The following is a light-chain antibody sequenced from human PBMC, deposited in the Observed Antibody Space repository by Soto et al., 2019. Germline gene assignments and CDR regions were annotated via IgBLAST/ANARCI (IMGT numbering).Light chain of an antibody. CDR2: DAS. V-gene: IGKV3D-20*02. J-gene: IGKJ5*01. CDR1: QTISSSS. CDR3: QQRSNWPPT. Sequence: IVSTQSPGTLSLSPGERATLSCRASQTISSSSLAWYQQKPGQPPRLLIYDASNRGTGITARFSGSGSGTDFTLTISSLEPEDFAVYYCQQRSNWPPTFGQGTRLEIK.